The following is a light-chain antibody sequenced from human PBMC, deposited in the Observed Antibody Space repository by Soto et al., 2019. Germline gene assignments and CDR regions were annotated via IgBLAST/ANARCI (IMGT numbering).Light chain of an antibody. J-gene: IGKJ2*01. V-gene: IGKV3-11*01. CDR1: QSVSSY. CDR3: LQRSNWQYT. Sequence: EIVLTQSPATLSLSPGERATLSCRASQSVSSYLAWYQQKPGQAPRLLIYDASNRVTGIPARFSGSGSGTDFTLTISSLEPEDFAVYYCLQRSNWQYTFGQGTKVAIK. CDR2: DAS.